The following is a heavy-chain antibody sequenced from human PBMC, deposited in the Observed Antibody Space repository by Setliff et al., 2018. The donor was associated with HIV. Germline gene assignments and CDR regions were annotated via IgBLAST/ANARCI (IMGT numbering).Heavy chain of an antibody. V-gene: IGHV4-59*11. CDR3: AREEDYNFWSGYDWFDP. J-gene: IGHJ5*02. CDR1: GDSISSHS. Sequence: SETLSLTCTVSGDSISSHSWSWIRQPPGKGLEWIGTLYHSGSPIYNSSLKSRVTISGDPSNNQLSLSLSSVTAADTAVYYCAREEDYNFWSGYDWFDPWGQGTLVTVSS. D-gene: IGHD3-3*01. CDR2: LYHSGSP.